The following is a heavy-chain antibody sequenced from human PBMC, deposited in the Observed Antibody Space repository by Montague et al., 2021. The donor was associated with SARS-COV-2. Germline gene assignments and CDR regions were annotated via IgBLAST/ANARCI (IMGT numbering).Heavy chain of an antibody. J-gene: IGHJ6*02. CDR1: GFSLSTSGMC. CDR3: ARIPYDILTDLINGMDA. D-gene: IGHD3-9*01. CDR2: IDWDDDK. V-gene: IGHV2-70*11. Sequence: PALVKPTQTLTLTCTFSGFSLSTSGMCVSWIRQPPGKALEWLARIDWDDDKYYSTSLKTRLTISKDTSKNQVVLTMTNMDPVDTATYYCARIPYDILTDLINGMDAWGQGTTVTVSS.